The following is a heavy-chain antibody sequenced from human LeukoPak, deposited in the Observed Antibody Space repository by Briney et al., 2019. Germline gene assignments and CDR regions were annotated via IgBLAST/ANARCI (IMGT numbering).Heavy chain of an antibody. V-gene: IGHV4-31*03. CDR1: GGSISSGGYY. CDR3: ARVYRRYSRGEDYFDY. CDR2: IYYSGST. D-gene: IGHD2-21*01. J-gene: IGHJ4*02. Sequence: SQTLSLTCTVSGGSISSGGYYWSWIRQHPGKGLEWIGYIYYSGSTYYNPSLKSRVTISVDTSKNQFSLKLSSVTAADTAMYYCARVYRRYSRGEDYFDYWGQGTLVTVSS.